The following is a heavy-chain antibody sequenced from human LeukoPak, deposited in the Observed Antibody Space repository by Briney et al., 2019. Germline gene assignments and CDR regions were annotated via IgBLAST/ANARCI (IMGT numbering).Heavy chain of an antibody. CDR2: IAGSDTRT. CDR1: GCALIAFE. D-gene: IGHD3-22*01. Sequence: GGSLGLSGAASGCALIAFEMNSVCQAQGKGLEWVSYIAGSDTRTYYADSVKGRFTIFRDNTKNSLYLQMNSLRVEDTGLYCTTLGYHLDSWGRGTLVTVSS. V-gene: IGHV3-48*03. J-gene: IGHJ4*02. CDR3: TTLGYHLDS.